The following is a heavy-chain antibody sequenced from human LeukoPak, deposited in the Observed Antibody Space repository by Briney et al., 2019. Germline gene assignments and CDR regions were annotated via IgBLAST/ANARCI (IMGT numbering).Heavy chain of an antibody. D-gene: IGHD3-22*01. Sequence: SETLSLTCTVSGGSISRYYWSWIRQSPGKGLEWIGYLYYSGSTSYNPSLKSRVIISVEKYKNQFSLRLNSLTAADTAVYYCARDQLYFDSSGYYRTDAFDIWGQGTMVTVSS. CDR3: ARDQLYFDSSGYYRTDAFDI. CDR1: GGSISRYY. V-gene: IGHV4-59*01. J-gene: IGHJ3*02. CDR2: LYYSGST.